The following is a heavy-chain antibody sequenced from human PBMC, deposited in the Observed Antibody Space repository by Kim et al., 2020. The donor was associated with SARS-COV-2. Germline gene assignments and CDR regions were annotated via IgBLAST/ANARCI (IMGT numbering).Heavy chain of an antibody. CDR2: ISWDGTRT. J-gene: IGHJ4*02. CDR3: AKGVINSRFDY. D-gene: IGHD2-21*01. Sequence: GGSLRLSCVASGFTFSTSPMGWVRQAPGKGLEWVSRISWDGTRTYYADSVKGRVTMSSDKSKNMLYLHMNSLGDEDTAVYYCAKGVINSRFDYWGQGTQVTVSS. V-gene: IGHV3-23*01. CDR1: GFTFSTSP.